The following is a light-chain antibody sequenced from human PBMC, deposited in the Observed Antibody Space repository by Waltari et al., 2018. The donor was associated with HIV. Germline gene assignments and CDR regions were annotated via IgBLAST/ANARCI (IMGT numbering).Light chain of an antibody. CDR3: AVWDESLDGWL. Sequence: QSELTQSPSASGTPAQRITISCSGSSSNIERTYVYWYKQFPGATPKVLIYKDNERPSGVPDRISGSKSGTSASLLISGLRSDDEADYYCAVWDESLDGWLFGGGTKLTVL. V-gene: IGLV1-47*01. CDR2: KDN. CDR1: SSNIERTY. J-gene: IGLJ3*02.